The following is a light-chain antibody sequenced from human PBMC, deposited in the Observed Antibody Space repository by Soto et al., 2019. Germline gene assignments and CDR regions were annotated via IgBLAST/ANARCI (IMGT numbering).Light chain of an antibody. V-gene: IGKV3-15*01. CDR3: QQYNNWPLT. J-gene: IGKJ4*01. Sequence: MTQSPSTLSASVGDRVTITCRASQSVSSNLAWYQQKPGQAPRLLIYDTFPRATGIPARFSGSGSGTEFTLTISSLQSEDFAVYYCQQYNNWPLTFGGGTKVEIK. CDR1: QSVSSN. CDR2: DTF.